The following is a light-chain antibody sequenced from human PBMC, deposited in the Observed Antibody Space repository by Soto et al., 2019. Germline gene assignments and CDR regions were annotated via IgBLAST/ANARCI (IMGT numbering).Light chain of an antibody. J-gene: IGKJ2*01. Sequence: GDRVTITCRASQSISSWLAWYPQKPGKAPKLLIYDASSLESGVPSRFSGSGSGTEFTLTISSLQPDDFATYYCQQYNSYSYTFGQGTKLETK. CDR1: QSISSW. V-gene: IGKV1-5*01. CDR3: QQYNSYSYT. CDR2: DAS.